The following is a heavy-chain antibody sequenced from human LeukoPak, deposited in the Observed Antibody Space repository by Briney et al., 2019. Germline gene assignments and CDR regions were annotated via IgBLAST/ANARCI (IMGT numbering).Heavy chain of an antibody. CDR2: IYDSGGT. V-gene: IGHV4-39*01. D-gene: IGHD5-18*01. Sequence: SETLSLTCTVSGGSISSSRYSWGWIRQPPGKGLEWIGTIYDSGGTYYNPSLKSRFTISADTSKNQLSRRLSAVTAADTAVYYRARVGFGGYSYGYVDFWGQGTQVTVSS. CDR1: GGSISSSRYS. CDR3: ARVGFGGYSYGYVDF. J-gene: IGHJ4*02.